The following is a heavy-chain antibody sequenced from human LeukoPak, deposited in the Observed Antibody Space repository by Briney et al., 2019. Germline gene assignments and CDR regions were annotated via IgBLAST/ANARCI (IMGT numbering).Heavy chain of an antibody. V-gene: IGHV5-51*01. Sequence: GEALKISCKGSGYSFTNYWIGWVRQMPGKGLEWMGIIYPSDSDTTYSPSFQGQVTISADKSISTAYLQWSSLKAADTAMYYCARRELGILYYFDYWGQGTLVTVSS. CDR1: GYSFTNYW. CDR3: ARRELGILYYFDY. J-gene: IGHJ4*02. D-gene: IGHD7-27*01. CDR2: IYPSDSDT.